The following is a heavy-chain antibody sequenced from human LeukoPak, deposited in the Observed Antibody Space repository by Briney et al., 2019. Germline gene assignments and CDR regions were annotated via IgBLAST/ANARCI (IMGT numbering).Heavy chain of an antibody. CDR1: GYSISSGYY. J-gene: IGHJ4*02. CDR3: ARVRHLFAGGRHSGYRGGFDY. D-gene: IGHD5-12*01. V-gene: IGHV4-38-2*01. Sequence: PSETLSLTCAVSGYSISSGYYWGWIRQPPGRGLEWIGSIYHSGSTYYNPSLKSRVTISVDTSKNQFSLKLSSVTAADTAVHYCARVRHLFAGGRHSGYRGGFDYWGQGTLVTVSS. CDR2: IYHSGST.